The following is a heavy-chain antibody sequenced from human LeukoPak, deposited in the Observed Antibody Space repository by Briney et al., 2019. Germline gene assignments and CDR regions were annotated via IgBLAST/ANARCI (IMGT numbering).Heavy chain of an antibody. V-gene: IGHV3-30-3*01. J-gene: IGHJ4*02. CDR1: GFTFSSYA. CDR2: ISYDGGNK. D-gene: IGHD5-12*01. Sequence: PGGSLRLSCAASGFTFSSYAMHWVRQAPGKGLEWVAVISYDGGNKYYADSVKGRFTISRDNSKNTLYLQMNSLRAEDTAVYYCARAPFPRIYSGYDYSDYWGQGTLVTVSS. CDR3: ARAPFPRIYSGYDYSDY.